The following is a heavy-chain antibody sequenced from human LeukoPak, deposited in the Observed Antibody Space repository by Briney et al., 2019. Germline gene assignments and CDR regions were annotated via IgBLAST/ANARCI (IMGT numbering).Heavy chain of an antibody. CDR3: ARDGGWTFDY. V-gene: IGHV3-7*01. CDR1: GFTFSSHW. Sequence: GGSLRLSCAASGFTFSSHWMIWVRQAPGKGLEWVANINQHGSKKNYVDSVRGRFTISRDNAKNSLYLQMNSLRVEDTAIYYCARDGGWTFDYWGQGTLVTVSS. CDR2: INQHGSKK. J-gene: IGHJ4*02. D-gene: IGHD6-19*01.